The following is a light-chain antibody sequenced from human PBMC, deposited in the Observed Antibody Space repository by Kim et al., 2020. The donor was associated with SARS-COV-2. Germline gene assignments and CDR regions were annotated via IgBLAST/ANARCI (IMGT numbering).Light chain of an antibody. Sequence: ASVGDRVTITWRASESITTYLNWYQKKPGKAPKLLIYGASTLQGGVPSRFSGSGYGTDFSLTISSLQPEDFGTYYCQESYDTPLTFGGGTKVVIK. V-gene: IGKV1-39*01. CDR2: GAS. J-gene: IGKJ4*01. CDR3: QESYDTPLT. CDR1: ESITTY.